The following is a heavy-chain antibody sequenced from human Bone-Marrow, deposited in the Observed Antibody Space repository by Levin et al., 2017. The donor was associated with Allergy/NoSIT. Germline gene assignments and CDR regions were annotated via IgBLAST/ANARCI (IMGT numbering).Heavy chain of an antibody. CDR3: VKDMGAGAFDI. CDR1: GFSFDEYS. D-gene: IGHD1-26*01. Sequence: GGSLRLSCAASGFSFDEYSMHWVRQVPGKGLEWVSLISWDGGNTYYADSVKGRFTISRDNSKNCLYLLMNILEPDDSALYYCVKDMGAGAFDIWGQGTMVTVSS. J-gene: IGHJ3*02. V-gene: IGHV3-43*01. CDR2: ISWDGGNT.